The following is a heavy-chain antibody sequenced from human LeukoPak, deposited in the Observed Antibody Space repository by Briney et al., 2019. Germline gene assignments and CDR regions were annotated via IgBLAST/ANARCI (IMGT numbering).Heavy chain of an antibody. CDR2: ISGSGGST. Sequence: GGSLRLSCAASGFTFSSYAMSWVRQAPGKGLEWVSAISGSGGSTYYADSVKGRFTISRDNSKNTLYLQMNSLRAEDTAVYYCAKDRGYYDILTGYGTYFDYWSQGTLVTVSS. CDR1: GFTFSSYA. J-gene: IGHJ4*02. CDR3: AKDRGYYDILTGYGTYFDY. D-gene: IGHD3-9*01. V-gene: IGHV3-23*01.